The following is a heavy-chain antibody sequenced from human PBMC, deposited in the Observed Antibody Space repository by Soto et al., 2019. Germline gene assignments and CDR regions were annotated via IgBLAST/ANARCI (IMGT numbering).Heavy chain of an antibody. CDR2: IYYSGST. V-gene: IGHV4-61*01. CDR3: ARETYYDILTGYKGYYYGMDV. CDR1: GGSVSSGSYY. J-gene: IGHJ6*02. D-gene: IGHD3-9*01. Sequence: SETLSLTCTVSGGSVSSGSYYWSWIRQPPGKGLEWIGYIYYSGSTNYNPSLKSRVTISVDTSKNQFSLKLSSATAADTAVYYCARETYYDILTGYKGYYYGMDVWGQGTTVTVSS.